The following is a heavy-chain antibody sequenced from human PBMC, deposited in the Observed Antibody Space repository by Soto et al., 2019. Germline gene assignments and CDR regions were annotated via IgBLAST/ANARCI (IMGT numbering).Heavy chain of an antibody. V-gene: IGHV3-66*01. CDR2: IYRGGKT. Sequence: SGGSLRLSCAASGFTVSSNHMSWVRQAPGKGLEWGSVIYRGGKTYSADSVKGRFNISKDNSKNTLYLQMNSLRAEYTAVYYCAREGTTPPYYYGMDVWGQGTTVTVSS. CDR3: AREGTTPPYYYGMDV. D-gene: IGHD1-7*01. CDR1: GFTVSSNH. J-gene: IGHJ6*02.